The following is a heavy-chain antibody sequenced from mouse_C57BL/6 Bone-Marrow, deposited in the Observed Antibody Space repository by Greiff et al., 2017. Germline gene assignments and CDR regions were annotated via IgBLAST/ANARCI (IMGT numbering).Heavy chain of an antibody. V-gene: IGHV8-9*01. CDR1: VFSLTTFGMG. J-gene: IGHJ2*01. CDR2: IYWDEDT. Sequence: QVTLKESGPGILQPSQSLSLTCSFSVFSLTTFGMGVCWLRQPSGKGLEWLAHIYWDEDTHYKPSLKSRLTISKDTSNNQVFLKITTVDTADTDTYYTARGYYDYDEFDYWGQGTTLTVSS. CDR3: ARGYYDYDEFDY. D-gene: IGHD2-4*01.